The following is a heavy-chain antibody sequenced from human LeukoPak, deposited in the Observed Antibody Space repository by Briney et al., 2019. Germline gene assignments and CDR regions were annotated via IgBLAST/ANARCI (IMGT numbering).Heavy chain of an antibody. CDR1: GGNISSGSYY. V-gene: IGHV4-61*02. Sequence: SQTLSLTCTVPGGNISSGSYYWRWIRQPAGKGLEWIGRIYTSGSTNYNPSLKSRVTISLDTSKNQFSLKLSSVTAADTAVYYCARAEASFKGYTYSLEAEYWGQGTLVTVPS. CDR2: IYTSGST. CDR3: ARAEASFKGYTYSLEAEY. D-gene: IGHD5-18*01. J-gene: IGHJ4*02.